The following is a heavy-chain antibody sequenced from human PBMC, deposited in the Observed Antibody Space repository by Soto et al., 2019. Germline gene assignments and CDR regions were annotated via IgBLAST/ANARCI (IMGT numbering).Heavy chain of an antibody. CDR2: ITDSGGSI. CDR1: GFTFISYG. Sequence: PGGSLRLSSAASGFTFISYGMHWVRKAPGKGLEWVSGITDSGGSIDYADSVKGRFTISRDNSRNTLYLQMNSLRAEDTAVYYCAKLYWNPRYFDYWGQGTRVTVSS. J-gene: IGHJ4*02. V-gene: IGHV3-23*01. CDR3: AKLYWNPRYFDY. D-gene: IGHD1-1*01.